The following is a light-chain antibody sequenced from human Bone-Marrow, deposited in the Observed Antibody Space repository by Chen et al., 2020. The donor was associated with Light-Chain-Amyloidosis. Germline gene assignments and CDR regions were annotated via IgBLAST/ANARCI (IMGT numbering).Light chain of an antibody. CDR3: QAFNINNEWV. Sequence: LTQPHSVSGSPGETLTISCTGSGGASASNYVQWYQQRPGSAPTTVFFEDDQRPSGVPDRFFGSIDSSSNSAYLTISGLRSEDEGDYYCQAFNINNEWVFGGGTKVTVL. J-gene: IGLJ3*02. V-gene: IGLV6-57*02. CDR1: GGASASNY. CDR2: EDD.